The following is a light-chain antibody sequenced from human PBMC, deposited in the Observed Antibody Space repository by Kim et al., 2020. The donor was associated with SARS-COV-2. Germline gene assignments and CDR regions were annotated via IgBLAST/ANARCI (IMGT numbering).Light chain of an antibody. CDR3: QHYIRFPYT. J-gene: IGKJ2*01. CDR1: QISNSY. CDR2: QAS. Sequence: SASVGDIFTITCRASQISNSYLAWYQQKPGKAPNLLIYQASSLQIGVSSRFSGSGSGAEFTLTISSLQPDDVATYYCQHYIRFPYTFGQGTKLEIK. V-gene: IGKV1-5*03.